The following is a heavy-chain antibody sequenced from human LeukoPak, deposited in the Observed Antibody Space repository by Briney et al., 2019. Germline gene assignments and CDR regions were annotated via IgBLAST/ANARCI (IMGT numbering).Heavy chain of an antibody. D-gene: IGHD6-19*01. Sequence: SETLSLTCAVYGGSFCGYYWGWIRQPPGKALEWIGSVYYSGTTSYNPSLKSRVTISVDMSKNHFSLRLRSVTAADTAMYYCARGTLYRGWSYYLDFWGQGSQVTVSS. CDR2: VYYSGTT. CDR3: ARGTLYRGWSYYLDF. V-gene: IGHV4-34*01. CDR1: GGSFCGYY. J-gene: IGHJ4*02.